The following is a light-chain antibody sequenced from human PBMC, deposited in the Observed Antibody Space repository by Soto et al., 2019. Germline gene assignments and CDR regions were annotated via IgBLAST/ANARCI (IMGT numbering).Light chain of an antibody. CDR1: SSDVGGYNY. Sequence: LTQPASVYWCPGQSITISCTGTSSDVGGYNYVSWYQQHPGKAPKLMIYDVSNRPSGVSNRFSGSKSGNTASLTISGLQAEDEADYYCSSYTSSSTLHVFGTGTKVTVL. CDR2: DVS. J-gene: IGLJ1*01. V-gene: IGLV2-14*01. CDR3: SSYTSSSTLHV.